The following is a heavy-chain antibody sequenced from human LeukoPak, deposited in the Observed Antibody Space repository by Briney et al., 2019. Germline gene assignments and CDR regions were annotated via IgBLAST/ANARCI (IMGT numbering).Heavy chain of an antibody. Sequence: SETLSLTCTVSGGSISSYYWSWIRQPPGKGLEWIGYIYYSGSTNYNPSLKSRVTISVDTSKNQFSLKLSSVTAADTAVYYCARGNDYVWGSSRPFFDYWGQGTLVTVSS. CDR1: GGSISSYY. CDR3: ARGNDYVWGSSRPFFDY. D-gene: IGHD3-16*01. V-gene: IGHV4-59*01. J-gene: IGHJ4*02. CDR2: IYYSGST.